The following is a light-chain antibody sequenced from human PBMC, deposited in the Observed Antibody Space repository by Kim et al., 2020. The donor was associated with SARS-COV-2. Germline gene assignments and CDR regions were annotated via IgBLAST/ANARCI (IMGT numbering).Light chain of an antibody. CDR2: GAS. CDR3: QQYDSSPTT. CDR1: QSVGSTY. V-gene: IGKV3-20*01. Sequence: APGERATLSRMASQSVGSTYVAWYQQRPGQAPRLLIYGASSRATGTPDRFSGSGSGTDFSLTISRLESEDFAVYYCQQYDSSPTTFGQGTKVDIK. J-gene: IGKJ1*01.